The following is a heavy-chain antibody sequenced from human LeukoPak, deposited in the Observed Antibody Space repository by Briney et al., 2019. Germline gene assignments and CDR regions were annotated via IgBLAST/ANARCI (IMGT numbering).Heavy chain of an antibody. CDR1: GYTFTGYY. CDR2: INPNSGGT. D-gene: IGHD3-22*01. Sequence: ASVKVSCKASGYTFTGYYMHWVRQAPGQGPEWMGRINPNSGGTNYAQEFQGRVTMTRDTSISTAYMELSRLRSDDTAVYYCARERKYYYDSSGPLGDWGQGTLVTVSS. J-gene: IGHJ4*02. CDR3: ARERKYYYDSSGPLGD. V-gene: IGHV1-2*06.